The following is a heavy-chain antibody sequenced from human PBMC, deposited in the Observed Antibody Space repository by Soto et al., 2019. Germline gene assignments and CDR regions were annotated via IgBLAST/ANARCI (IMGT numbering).Heavy chain of an antibody. D-gene: IGHD3-22*01. V-gene: IGHV3-23*01. J-gene: IGHJ4*02. CDR2: ISGSGGST. Sequence: GGSLRLSCAASGFTFSSYAMSWVRQAPGKGLEWVSAISGSGGSTYYADSVKGRFTISRDNSKNTLYLQMNSLRAEDTAVYYCAKDRYYDSSGYYFTNPLFDYWGQGTLVTVSS. CDR3: AKDRYYDSSGYYFTNPLFDY. CDR1: GFTFSSYA.